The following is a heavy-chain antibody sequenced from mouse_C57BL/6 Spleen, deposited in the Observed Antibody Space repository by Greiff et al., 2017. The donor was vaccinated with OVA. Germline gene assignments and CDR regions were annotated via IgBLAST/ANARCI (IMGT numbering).Heavy chain of an antibody. CDR1: GYTFTSYW. D-gene: IGHD1-1*01. J-gene: IGHJ4*01. CDR3: ASSYGSSYGAMDY. CDR2: IDPSDSYT. V-gene: IGHV1-69*01. Sequence: QVQLQQPGAELVMPGASVKLSCKASGYTFTSYWMHWVKQRPGQGLEWIGEIDPSDSYTNYNQKFKGKSTLTVDKSSSTAYMQLSSLTSEDSAVYSCASSYGSSYGAMDYWGQGTSVTVSS.